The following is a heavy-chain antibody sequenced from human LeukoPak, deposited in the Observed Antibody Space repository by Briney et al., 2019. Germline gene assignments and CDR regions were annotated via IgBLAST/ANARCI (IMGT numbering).Heavy chain of an antibody. CDR2: MNPNSGNT. Sequence: ASVKVSCKASGYTFSSYDINWVRQATGQGLEWLGWMNPNSGNTGYAQKFQGRVTMTRNTSISTAYMELSSLRSEDTAVYYCARVRGSYYYYGMDVWGQGTPVTVSS. CDR3: ARVRGSYYYYGMDV. J-gene: IGHJ6*02. D-gene: IGHD2-15*01. CDR1: GYTFSSYD. V-gene: IGHV1-8*01.